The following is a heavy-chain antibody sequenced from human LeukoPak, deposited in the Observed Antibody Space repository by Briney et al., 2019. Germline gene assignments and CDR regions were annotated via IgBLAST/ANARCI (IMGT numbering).Heavy chain of an antibody. CDR2: ISWNSGRI. CDR3: AKDKYSSNWYYFDF. J-gene: IGHJ4*02. D-gene: IGHD6-13*01. V-gene: IGHV3-9*01. CDR1: GFTFNDYA. Sequence: PGGSLRLSCAASGFTFNDYAIHWVRQAPGKGLEWASGISWNSGRIGYGDSVKGRFTMSRDNAKNSLYLQMNSLRVEDTALYYCAKDKYSSNWYYFDFWGQGTLVTVSS.